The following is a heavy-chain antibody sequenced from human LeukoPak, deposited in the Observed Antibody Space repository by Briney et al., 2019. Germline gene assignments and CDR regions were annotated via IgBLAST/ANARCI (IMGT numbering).Heavy chain of an antibody. V-gene: IGHV4-59*08. Sequence: SETLSLTCTVSGXSISSYYWSWIRQPPGKGLEWIGYIYYSGSTNYNPSLKSRVTISVDTSKNQFSLKLSSVTAADTAVYYCARALWGYAPDDYSSFDYWGQGTLVTVSS. CDR3: ARALWGYAPDDYSSFDY. J-gene: IGHJ4*02. D-gene: IGHD4-11*01. CDR1: GXSISSYY. CDR2: IYYSGST.